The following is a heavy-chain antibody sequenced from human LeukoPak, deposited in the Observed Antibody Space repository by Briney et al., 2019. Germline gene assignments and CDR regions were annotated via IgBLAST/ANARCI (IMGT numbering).Heavy chain of an antibody. CDR3: ARDRGNSYNGGIDY. J-gene: IGHJ4*02. D-gene: IGHD1-1*01. CDR1: GFTFNNYA. Sequence: GGSLRLSCAASGFTFNNYAVHWVRQAPGKGLEWVAVISYHASNKYCADSVKGRFTISRDNSKSTVYLQVNSLRAEDTAVNYCARDRGNSYNGGIDYWGQGTLVTVSS. CDR2: ISYHASNK. V-gene: IGHV3-30-3*01.